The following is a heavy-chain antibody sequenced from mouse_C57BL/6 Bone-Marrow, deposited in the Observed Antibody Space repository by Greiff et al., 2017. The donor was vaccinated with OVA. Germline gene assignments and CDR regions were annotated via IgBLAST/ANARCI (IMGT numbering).Heavy chain of an antibody. V-gene: IGHV5-6*01. Sequence: EVKLMESGGDLVKPGGSLKLSCAASGFTFSSYGMSWVRQTPDKRLEWVATISSGGSYTYYPDSVKGRFTISRDNAKNTLYLQMSSLKSEDTARYYCARHSNVGGYAMDYWGQGTSVTVSS. D-gene: IGHD2-5*01. CDR3: ARHSNVGGYAMDY. J-gene: IGHJ4*01. CDR1: GFTFSSYG. CDR2: ISSGGSYT.